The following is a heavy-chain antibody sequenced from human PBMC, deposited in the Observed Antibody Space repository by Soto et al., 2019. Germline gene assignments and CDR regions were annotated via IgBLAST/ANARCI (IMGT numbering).Heavy chain of an antibody. CDR3: ARTIVVVPAAMRPDAFDI. CDR2: ISAYNGNT. V-gene: IGHV1-18*01. CDR1: GYTFTSYG. J-gene: IGHJ3*02. D-gene: IGHD2-2*01. Sequence: ASVKVSCKASGYTFTSYGISWVRQAPGQGLEWMGWISAYNGNTNYAQKLQGRVTMTTDTSTSTAYMELRSLRSDDTAVYYCARTIVVVPAAMRPDAFDIWGQGTMVTVSS.